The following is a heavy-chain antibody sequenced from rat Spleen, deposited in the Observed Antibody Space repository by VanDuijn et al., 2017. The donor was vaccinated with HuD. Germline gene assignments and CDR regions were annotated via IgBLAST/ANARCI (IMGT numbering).Heavy chain of an antibody. CDR1: GFTFSNYG. CDR3: ARLGTEAIGNWFSY. D-gene: IGHD1-11*01. Sequence: EVQLVESGGGLVQPGRSLKLSCAASGFTFSNYGMAWVRQAPTKGLEWVATIKYDGSITYHRDSVKGRFTISRDNAKSTLYLQMDSLRSEDTATYYCARLGTEAIGNWFSYWGQGTLVTVSS. CDR2: IKYDGSIT. J-gene: IGHJ3*01. V-gene: IGHV5-29*01.